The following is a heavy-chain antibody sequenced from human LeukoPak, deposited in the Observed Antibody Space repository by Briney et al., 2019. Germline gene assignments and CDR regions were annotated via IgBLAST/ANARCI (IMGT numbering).Heavy chain of an antibody. CDR2: ISGSGGST. V-gene: IGHV3-23*01. J-gene: IGHJ5*02. CDR1: GFTFSSYA. Sequence: PGGSLRLSCAASGFTFSSYAMSWVRQAPGKGLEWVSAISGSGGSTYYADSVKGRFTISRDNSKNTLYLQMNSLRAEDTAVYYCAKGDSASRIQLWINWFDPWGQGTLVTVSS. D-gene: IGHD5-18*01. CDR3: AKGDSASRIQLWINWFDP.